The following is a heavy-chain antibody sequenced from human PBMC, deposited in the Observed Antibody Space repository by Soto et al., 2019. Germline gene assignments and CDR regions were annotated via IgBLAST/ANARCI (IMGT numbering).Heavy chain of an antibody. V-gene: IGHV1-58*01. D-gene: IGHD3-22*01. CDR1: GFTFTSSA. Sequence: VKVSCKASGFTFTSSAVQWVRQARGQRLEWIGWIVVGSGNTNYAQKFQERVTITRDMSTSTAYMELSSLRSEDTAVYYCAADLYYDSSGYYPYYYGMEGWGQGTTVTVSS. J-gene: IGHJ6*02. CDR2: IVVGSGNT. CDR3: AADLYYDSSGYYPYYYGMEG.